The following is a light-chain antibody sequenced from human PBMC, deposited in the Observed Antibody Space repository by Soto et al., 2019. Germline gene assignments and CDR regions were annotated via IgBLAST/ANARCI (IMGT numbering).Light chain of an antibody. V-gene: IGKV1-5*01. CDR3: QQYDHPPYT. CDR2: DAS. J-gene: IGKJ2*01. Sequence: DIQMTQSPSTLSAFVGDRVTITCRASQSISSWLAWYQQKPGKAPKLLIYDASNLERGVPSRFSGSGSGTDFSLTVDSLQPEDTATYYCQQYDHPPYTFGQGTKLEIK. CDR1: QSISSW.